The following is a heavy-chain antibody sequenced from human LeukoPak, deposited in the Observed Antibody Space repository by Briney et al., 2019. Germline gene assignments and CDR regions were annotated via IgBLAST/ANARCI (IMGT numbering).Heavy chain of an antibody. CDR2: ISSSSSYI. Sequence: PGGSLRLSCAASGFAVSSNYMSWVRQAPGKGLEWVSSISSSSSYIYYADSVKGRFTISRDNAKNSLYLQMNSLRAEDTAVYYCASSPLGVVITDWFDPWGQGTLVTVSS. J-gene: IGHJ5*02. CDR3: ASSPLGVVITDWFDP. CDR1: GFAVSSNY. V-gene: IGHV3-21*01. D-gene: IGHD3-3*01.